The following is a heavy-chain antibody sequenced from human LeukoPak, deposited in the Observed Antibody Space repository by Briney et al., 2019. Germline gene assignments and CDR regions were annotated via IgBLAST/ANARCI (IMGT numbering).Heavy chain of an antibody. Sequence: TSETLSLTCTVSGGSISSNGYYWGWIRQPPGKGLEWIGSFYYTGSTFYSPSLKSRVTISVDTSKNQFSLKLSSVTAADTAVYYCARRSGTYHAFDIWGQGTMVTVSS. D-gene: IGHD1-26*01. CDR2: FYYTGST. CDR1: GGSISSNGYY. CDR3: ARRSGTYHAFDI. V-gene: IGHV4-39*01. J-gene: IGHJ3*02.